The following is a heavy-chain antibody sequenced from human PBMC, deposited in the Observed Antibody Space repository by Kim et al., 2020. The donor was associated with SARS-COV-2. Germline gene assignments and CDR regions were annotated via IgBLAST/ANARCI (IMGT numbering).Heavy chain of an antibody. J-gene: IGHJ4*02. V-gene: IGHV4-39*01. CDR3: ARLDVDTAMVGY. D-gene: IGHD5-18*01. Sequence: SETLSLTCTVSGGSISSSSYYWGWIRQPPGKGLEWIGSIYYSGSTYYNPSLKSRVTISVDTSKNQFSLMLSSVTAADTAVYYCARLDVDTAMVGYWGQGTLVTVSS. CDR2: IYYSGST. CDR1: GGSISSSSYY.